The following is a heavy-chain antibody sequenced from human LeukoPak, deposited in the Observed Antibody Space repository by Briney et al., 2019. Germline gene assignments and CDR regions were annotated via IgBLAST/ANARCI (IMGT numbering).Heavy chain of an antibody. CDR2: IYYSGST. Sequence: KSSETLSLTCTVSGGSISSYYWSWIRQPPGKGLEWIGHIYYSGSTNYNPSLKSRVTISVDTSKNQFSLKLSSVTAADTAVYYCARETYYYDSSGYYHYYYYYMDVWGKGTTVTVSS. CDR1: GGSISSYY. D-gene: IGHD3-22*01. CDR3: ARETYYYDSSGYYHYYYYYMDV. V-gene: IGHV4-59*01. J-gene: IGHJ6*03.